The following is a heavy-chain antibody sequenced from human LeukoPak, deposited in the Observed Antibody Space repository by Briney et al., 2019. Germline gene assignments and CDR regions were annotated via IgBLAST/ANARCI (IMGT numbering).Heavy chain of an antibody. CDR2: INAGNGNT. Sequence: GASVKVSCKASGYTFTSYAMHWVRQAPGQRLEWMGWINAGNGNTKYSQKFQGRVTITRDTSASTAYMELSGLRSEDTAVYYCARDLLVRGVIILFGYWGQGTLVTVSS. CDR3: ARDLLVRGVIILFGY. D-gene: IGHD3-10*01. V-gene: IGHV1-3*01. CDR1: GYTFTSYA. J-gene: IGHJ4*02.